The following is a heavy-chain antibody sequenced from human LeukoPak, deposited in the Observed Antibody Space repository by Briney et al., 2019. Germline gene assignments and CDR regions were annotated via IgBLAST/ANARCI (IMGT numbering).Heavy chain of an antibody. CDR1: GYTFSSYE. Sequence: PGGSLRLSCAASGYTFSSYEMNWVRQAPGKGLEWVSYISNSGSTIYYADSVKGRFTISRDNAKNSLYLQMNSLRAEDTAVYYCARDGGYGGSPNCHFDYWAQGTLVKVSS. D-gene: IGHD2-2*01. V-gene: IGHV3-48*03. CDR2: ISNSGSTI. CDR3: ARDGGYGGSPNCHFDY. J-gene: IGHJ4*02.